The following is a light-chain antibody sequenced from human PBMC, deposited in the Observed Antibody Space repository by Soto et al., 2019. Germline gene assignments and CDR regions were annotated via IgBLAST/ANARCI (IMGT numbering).Light chain of an antibody. J-gene: IGKJ4*01. V-gene: IGKV3-11*01. CDR3: QQRASWPLT. CDR1: QSISGY. Sequence: EIVLTRSPATLSLSPGERATLSCRASQSISGYLAWYQHRPGRAPRLLIYDASNRATGIPDRFSGRGSGTDFTLTISSLEPEDFAVYYCQQRASWPLTFGGGTALE. CDR2: DAS.